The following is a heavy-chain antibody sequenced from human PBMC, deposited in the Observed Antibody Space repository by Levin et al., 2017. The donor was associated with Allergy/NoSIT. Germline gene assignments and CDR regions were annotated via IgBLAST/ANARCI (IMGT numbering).Heavy chain of an antibody. Sequence: GGSLRLSCAASGFTFSSYWMSWVRQAPGKGLEWVANIKQDGSEKYYVDSVKGRFTISRDNAKNSLYLQMNSLRAEDTAVYYCARSPNDCSGGSCYDYWGQGTLVTVSS. D-gene: IGHD2-15*01. CDR3: ARSPNDCSGGSCYDY. CDR2: IKQDGSEK. V-gene: IGHV3-7*04. CDR1: GFTFSSYW. J-gene: IGHJ4*02.